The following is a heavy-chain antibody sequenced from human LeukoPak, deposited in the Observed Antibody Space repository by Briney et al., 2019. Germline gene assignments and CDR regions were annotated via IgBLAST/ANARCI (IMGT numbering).Heavy chain of an antibody. Sequence: SETLSLTCAVYGGSFSGYYWSWIRQPPGKGLEWIGEINHSGSTNYNPSLKSRVTISVDTSKNQFSLKLSSVTAADTAVYYCASAPETYYYDSWRPPNSYYLDYWGQGTLVTVSS. CDR1: GGSFSGYY. V-gene: IGHV4-34*01. CDR2: INHSGST. J-gene: IGHJ4*02. CDR3: ASAPETYYYDSWRPPNSYYLDY. D-gene: IGHD3-22*01.